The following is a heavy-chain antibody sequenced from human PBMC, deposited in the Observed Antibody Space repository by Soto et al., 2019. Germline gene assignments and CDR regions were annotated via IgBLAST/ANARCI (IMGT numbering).Heavy chain of an antibody. CDR2: ISGSGGST. V-gene: IGHV3-23*01. J-gene: IGHJ1*01. CDR1: GFTFSSYA. CDR3: AKAVLSYVVAAPSHFQH. D-gene: IGHD2-15*01. Sequence: PGGSLRLSCAASGFTFSSYAMSWVRQAPGRGLEWVSAISGSGGSTYYADSVKGRFTISRDNSKNTLYLQMNSLRAEDTAVYYCAKAVLSYVVAAPSHFQHWGQGTLVTVSS.